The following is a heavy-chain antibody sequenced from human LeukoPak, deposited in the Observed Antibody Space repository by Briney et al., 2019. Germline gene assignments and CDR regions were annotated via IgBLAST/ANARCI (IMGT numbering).Heavy chain of an antibody. V-gene: IGHV4-38-2*02. D-gene: IGHD3-10*01. CDR2: IYHSGST. J-gene: IGHJ4*02. CDR3: ARGLVRGVQPSYFDY. CDR1: GYSISSGYY. Sequence: SETLSLTCTVSGYSISSGYYWGWIRQPPGKGLEWIGSIYHSGSTYYNPSLKSRVTISVDTSKNQFSLKLSSAPAADTAVYYCARGLVRGVQPSYFDYWGQRTLVTASS.